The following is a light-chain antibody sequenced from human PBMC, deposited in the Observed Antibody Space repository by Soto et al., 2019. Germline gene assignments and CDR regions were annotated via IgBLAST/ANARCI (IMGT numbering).Light chain of an antibody. CDR2: DAS. V-gene: IGKV3-11*01. J-gene: IGKJ4*01. Sequence: EIVLTQSPATLSLSPGERATLSCRAGQSVSSYLAWYQQKPGQAPRLLIYDASSRATGIPARFSGSGSGTDFTLTISSLEPEDFAVYYCQQRSNWLTFGGGTKVEI. CDR1: QSVSSY. CDR3: QQRSNWLT.